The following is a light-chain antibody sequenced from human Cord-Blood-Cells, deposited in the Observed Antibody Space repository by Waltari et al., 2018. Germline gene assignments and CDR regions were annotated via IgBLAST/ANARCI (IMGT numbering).Light chain of an antibody. Sequence: QSARTQPRPVSASPEQSVPIPCTAASIDGDCYNYDAWYQQHPGKAPKLMIYDVSKRPSGVPDRFSGSKSGNTASLTISGLQAEDEADYYCCSYAGSYTWVFGGGTKLTVL. CDR1: SIDGDCYNY. V-gene: IGLV2-11*01. J-gene: IGLJ3*02. CDR2: DVS. CDR3: CSYAGSYTWV.